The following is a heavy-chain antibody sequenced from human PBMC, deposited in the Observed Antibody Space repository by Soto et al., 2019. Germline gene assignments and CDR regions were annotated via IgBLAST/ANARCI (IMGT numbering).Heavy chain of an antibody. Sequence: QVQLVQSGAEVKKSGASVKVSCEASGYIFTEYTIHWVRQAPGQRLELMGWINAGNGNTKYSQQFQGRVTFSRDTSANTVYMELSSLRSEDTAIYYCAREGLVRGVLRGIRFDPWGQGTLVTVSS. CDR2: INAGNGNT. CDR1: GYIFTEYT. J-gene: IGHJ5*02. CDR3: AREGLVRGVLRGIRFDP. V-gene: IGHV1-3*01. D-gene: IGHD3-10*01.